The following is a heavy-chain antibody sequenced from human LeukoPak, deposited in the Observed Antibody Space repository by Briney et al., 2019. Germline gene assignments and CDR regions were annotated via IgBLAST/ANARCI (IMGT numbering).Heavy chain of an antibody. CDR1: GYTFTGYY. CDR3: ARDHPPIGLLDY. CDR2: INPSGGST. Sequence: ASVKVSCKASGYTFTGYYMHWVRQAPGQGLEWMGIINPSGGSTSYAQKFQGRVTMTRDTSTSTVYMELSSLRSEDTAVYYCARDHPPIGLLDYWGQGTVVTVSS. J-gene: IGHJ4*02. V-gene: IGHV1-46*01. D-gene: IGHD2-21*02.